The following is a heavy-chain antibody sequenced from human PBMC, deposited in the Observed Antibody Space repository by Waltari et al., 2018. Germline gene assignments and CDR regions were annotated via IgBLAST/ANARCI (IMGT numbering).Heavy chain of an antibody. D-gene: IGHD3-10*01. CDR3: ARPRRGRDAFDV. V-gene: IGHV5-51*03. CDR1: GYRCISYW. Sequence: EVQLVQSGPEVKKSGESLRISCQVSGYRCISYWIAWVRQLPGKGLEYMGIICPYDSDTRDSPSFQGQVIISVYKSIGTAYLQLNTLKASDTAMYYCARPRRGRDAFDVWGPGTMVTVS. CDR2: ICPYDSDT. J-gene: IGHJ3*01.